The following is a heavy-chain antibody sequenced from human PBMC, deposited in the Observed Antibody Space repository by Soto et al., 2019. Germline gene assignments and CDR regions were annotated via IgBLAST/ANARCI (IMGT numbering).Heavy chain of an antibody. J-gene: IGHJ4*02. CDR3: ARPSKYYYDSSGYYHYYFDY. CDR1: GGSISSSSYY. D-gene: IGHD3-22*01. CDR2: IYYSVST. Sequence: PSETLSLTCTVSGGSISSSSYYWGWIRQPPGKGLGWIGSIYYSVSTYYNPSLKSRVTISVDTSKNQFSLKLGSVTAADTAVYYCARPSKYYYDSSGYYHYYFDYWGQGTRVTGS. V-gene: IGHV4-39*01.